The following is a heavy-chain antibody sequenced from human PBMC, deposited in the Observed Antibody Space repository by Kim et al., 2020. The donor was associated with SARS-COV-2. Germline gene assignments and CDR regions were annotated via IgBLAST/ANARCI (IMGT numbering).Heavy chain of an antibody. V-gene: IGHV1-69*13. D-gene: IGHD2-2*01. CDR1: GGTFSSYA. Sequence: SVKVSCKASGGTFSSYAISWVRQAPGQGLEWMGGIIPIFGTANYAQKFQGRVTITADESTSTAYMELSSLRSEDTAVYYCARFVWGQYQLLSDYYYGMDVWGQGTTVTVSS. CDR3: ARFVWGQYQLLSDYYYGMDV. CDR2: IIPIFGTA. J-gene: IGHJ6*02.